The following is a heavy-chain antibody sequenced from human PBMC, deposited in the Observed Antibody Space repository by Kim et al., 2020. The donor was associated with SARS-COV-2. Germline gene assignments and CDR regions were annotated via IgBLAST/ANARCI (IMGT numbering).Heavy chain of an antibody. CDR3: VKSRGDDYNLN. CDR1: GFNFSNYD. D-gene: IGHD5-12*01. Sequence: GGSLRLSCAASGFNFSNYDMSWVRQAPGKGLEWVSVMKATGDSSNYADSVKGRFTISRDNAKNTLYLQMNRLRAEDTALYYCVKSRGDDYNLNGGRGTVLTV. J-gene: IGHJ4*02. V-gene: IGHV3-23*01. CDR2: MKATGDSS.